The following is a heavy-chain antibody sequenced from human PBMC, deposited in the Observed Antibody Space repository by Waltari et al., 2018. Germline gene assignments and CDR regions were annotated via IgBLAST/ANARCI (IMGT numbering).Heavy chain of an antibody. V-gene: IGHV1-69*05. J-gene: IGHJ3*02. CDR1: GGTFSSYA. D-gene: IGHD5-12*01. CDR2: ISTMFGTA. CDR3: ARTVELATIRAFDI. Sequence: QVQLVQSGAEVKKPGSSVKVSCKASGGTFSSYAISWVRQAPGQGLEWMGGISTMFGTATYAQKFQGRVTITTDDPTSTAYMGLGSLRSEDTAVYYCARTVELATIRAFDIWGQGTMVTVSS.